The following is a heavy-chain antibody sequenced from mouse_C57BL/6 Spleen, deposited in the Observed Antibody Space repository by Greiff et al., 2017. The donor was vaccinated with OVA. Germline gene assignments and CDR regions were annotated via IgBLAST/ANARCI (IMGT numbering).Heavy chain of an antibody. Sequence: EVQLQQSGPELVKPGASVKIPCKASGYTFTDYNMDWVKQSHGKSLEWIGDINPNNGGTIYNQKFKGKATLTVDKSSSTAYMELRSLTSEDTAVYYCARPYDYGRGEAWFAYWGQGTLVTVSA. D-gene: IGHD2-4*01. V-gene: IGHV1-18*01. CDR1: GYTFTDYN. CDR3: ARPYDYGRGEAWFAY. CDR2: INPNNGGT. J-gene: IGHJ3*01.